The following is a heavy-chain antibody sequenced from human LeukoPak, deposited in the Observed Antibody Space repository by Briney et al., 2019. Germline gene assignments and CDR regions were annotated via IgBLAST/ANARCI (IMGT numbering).Heavy chain of an antibody. Sequence: GESLKISCKGSGYSFTGYWIGWVRQMPGKGLEWMGIINPRDSDTKYSPSFQGQVTISVDKSISTAYLQWSSLKASDTAMYYCARQSVDGRYTFDYWGQGTLVTVSS. J-gene: IGHJ4*02. CDR2: INPRDSDT. V-gene: IGHV5-51*01. CDR3: ARQSVDGRYTFDY. CDR1: GYSFTGYW. D-gene: IGHD3-16*02.